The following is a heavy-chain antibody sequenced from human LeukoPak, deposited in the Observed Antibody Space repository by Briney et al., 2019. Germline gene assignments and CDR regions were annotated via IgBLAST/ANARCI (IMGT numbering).Heavy chain of an antibody. Sequence: ASVKVSCKVSGYTLRELSMHWVRQVTGGGLEWMGGFDPEDGKIMYAQKFQGRLTMTEDTSTATAYMEMRSLTPEDTAVYYCATVGYGGRWSMPVFEYWGQGTPVTVS. V-gene: IGHV1-24*01. J-gene: IGHJ4*02. D-gene: IGHD3-10*01. CDR2: FDPEDGKI. CDR1: GYTLRELS. CDR3: ATVGYGGRWSMPVFEY.